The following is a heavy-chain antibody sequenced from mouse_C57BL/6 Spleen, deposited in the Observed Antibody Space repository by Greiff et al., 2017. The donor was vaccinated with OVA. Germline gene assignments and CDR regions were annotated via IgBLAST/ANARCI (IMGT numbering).Heavy chain of an antibody. CDR3: ANPAAMDY. J-gene: IGHJ4*01. Sequence: EVNVVESGGDLVKPGGSLKLSCAASGFTFSSYGMSWVRQTPDKRLEWVATISSGGSYTYYPDSVKGRFTISRDNAKNTLYLQMSSLKSEDTAMYYCANPAAMDYWGQGTSVTVSS. CDR1: GFTFSSYG. CDR2: ISSGGSYT. V-gene: IGHV5-6*01.